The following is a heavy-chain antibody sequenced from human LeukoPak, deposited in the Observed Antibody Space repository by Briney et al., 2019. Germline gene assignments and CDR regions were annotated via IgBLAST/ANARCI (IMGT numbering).Heavy chain of an antibody. D-gene: IGHD5-24*01. CDR2: IYYSGST. CDR3: ARDRDGYPKF. CDR1: GGSISSYY. Sequence: SETLSLTCTVSGGSISSYYWSWIRQPPGKGLEWIGYIYYSGSTNYNPSLKSRVTISVDTSKNQFSLKLSSVTAEDTAVYYCARDRDGYPKFWGQGTLVTVSS. J-gene: IGHJ4*02. V-gene: IGHV4-59*01.